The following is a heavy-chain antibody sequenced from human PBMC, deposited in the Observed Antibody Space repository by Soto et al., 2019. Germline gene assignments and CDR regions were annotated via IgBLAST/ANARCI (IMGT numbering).Heavy chain of an antibody. D-gene: IGHD3-10*01. CDR2: INHSGST. V-gene: IGHV4-34*01. CDR3: AIASDHGDYIDY. CDR1: GGSFSGYY. Sequence: PSETLSLTCAVYGGSFSGYYWSWIRQPPGKGLEWIGEINHSGSTNYNPSLKSRVTISVDTSKNQFSLKLSSVTAADTAVYYCAIASDHGDYIDYWGQGTLV. J-gene: IGHJ4*02.